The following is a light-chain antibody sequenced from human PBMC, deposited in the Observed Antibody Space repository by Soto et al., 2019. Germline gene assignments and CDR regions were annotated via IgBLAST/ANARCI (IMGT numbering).Light chain of an antibody. CDR1: SSNIGAGYD. CDR3: QSYDSSLRAWV. CDR2: GNS. V-gene: IGLV1-40*01. J-gene: IGLJ3*02. Sequence: QSVLTQPPSVSGAPGQWVTMSCTGSSSNIGAGYDVHWYQQLPGTAPKLLIYGNSNRPSGVPDRFPASRSGTSASLAITGLQAEDEADYYCQSYDSSLRAWVFGGGTKLNVL.